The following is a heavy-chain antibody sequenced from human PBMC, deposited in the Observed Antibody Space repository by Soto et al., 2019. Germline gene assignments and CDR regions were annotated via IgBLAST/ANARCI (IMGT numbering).Heavy chain of an antibody. CDR1: GFTFSSYG. CDR3: ARELYYYDSSGPYGMDV. CDR2: IWYDGSNK. D-gene: IGHD3-22*01. Sequence: GGSLRLSCAASGFTFSSYGMHWVRQAPGKGLEWVAVIWYDGSNKYYADSVKGRFTISRDNSKNTLYLQMNSLRAEDTAVYYCARELYYYDSSGPYGMDVWGQGTTVTVSS. J-gene: IGHJ6*02. V-gene: IGHV3-33*08.